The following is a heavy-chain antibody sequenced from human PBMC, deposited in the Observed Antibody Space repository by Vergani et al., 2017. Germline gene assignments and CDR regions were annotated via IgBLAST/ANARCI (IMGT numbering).Heavy chain of an antibody. CDR3: AKADVVVVVAAFFDY. CDR2: ISWNSGSI. V-gene: IGHV3-9*01. Sequence: EVQLVESGGGLVQPGRSLRLSCAASGFTFDDYAMHWVRQAPGKGLEWVSGISWNSGSIGYADSVKGRFTISRDNAKNSLYLQMNSLRAEDTAVYYCAKADVVVVVAAFFDYGGREPW. D-gene: IGHD2-15*01. J-gene: IGHJ4*02. CDR1: GFTFDDYA.